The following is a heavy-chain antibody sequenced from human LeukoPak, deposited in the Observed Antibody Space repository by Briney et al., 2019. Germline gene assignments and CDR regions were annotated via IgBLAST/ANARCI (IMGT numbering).Heavy chain of an antibody. CDR3: ARLRDLYNVFDH. CDR2: VYYSGST. Sequence: SETLSLTCTVSGDSISSSSYYWSWIRQPPGKGLEWIGYVYYSGSTNNNPSLNSRVTISLDTSKNQFSLKLTSVTAADTAVYYCARLRDLYNVFDHWGQGTLVTVSS. V-gene: IGHV4-61*05. J-gene: IGHJ4*02. D-gene: IGHD3-16*01. CDR1: GDSISSSSYY.